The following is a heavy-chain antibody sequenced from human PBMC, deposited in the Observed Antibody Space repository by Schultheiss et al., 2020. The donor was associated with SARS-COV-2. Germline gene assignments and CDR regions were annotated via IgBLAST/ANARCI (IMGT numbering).Heavy chain of an antibody. D-gene: IGHD4-11*01. CDR1: VGSFSDYY. J-gene: IGHJ5*02. Sequence: SQTLSLTCAVYVGSFSDYYWSWIRQPPGKGLEWIGYIYYSGSTNYNPSLKSRVTISVDTSKNQFSLKLSSVTAADTAVYYCARVTRGFDPWGQGTLVTVSS. V-gene: IGHV4-59*01. CDR2: IYYSGST. CDR3: ARVTRGFDP.